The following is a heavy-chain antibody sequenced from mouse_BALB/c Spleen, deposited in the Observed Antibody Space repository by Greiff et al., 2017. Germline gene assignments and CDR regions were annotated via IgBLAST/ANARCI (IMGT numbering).Heavy chain of an antibody. CDR3: ARSTMITTAWFAY. V-gene: IGHV5-4*02. CDR1: GFTFSDYY. J-gene: IGHJ3*01. CDR2: ISDGGSYT. Sequence: EVQLVESGGGLVKPGGSLKLSCAASGFTFSDYYMYWVRQTPEKRLEWVATISDGGSYTYYPDSVKGRFTISRDNAKNNLYLQMSSLKSEDTAMYYCARSTMITTAWFAYWGQGTLVTVSA. D-gene: IGHD2-4*01.